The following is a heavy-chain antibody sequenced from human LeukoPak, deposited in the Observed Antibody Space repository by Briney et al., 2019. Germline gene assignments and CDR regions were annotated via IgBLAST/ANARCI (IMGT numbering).Heavy chain of an antibody. CDR2: LSSDGVNK. Sequence: GGSLRLSCAASGFTFSSYVMHWVRQTPGKGLEWVAILSSDGVNKRYADFVQGRFTVSRDNFKNTLYLQMDSLTAEDTAFYYCARDPGTIDVLNFHLDVWGQGTLVTVSS. D-gene: IGHD2/OR15-2a*01. J-gene: IGHJ4*02. V-gene: IGHV3-30-3*01. CDR3: ARDPGTIDVLNFHLDV. CDR1: GFTFSSYV.